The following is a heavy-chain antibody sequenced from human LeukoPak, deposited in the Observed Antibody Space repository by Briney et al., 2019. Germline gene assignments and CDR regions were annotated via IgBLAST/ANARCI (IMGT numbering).Heavy chain of an antibody. V-gene: IGHV3-7*01. J-gene: IGHJ4*02. CDR1: GFTFSSYW. CDR3: AREGLGVWGSYRYTATNDFDY. CDR2: IKQDGSEK. D-gene: IGHD3-16*02. Sequence: GGSLRLSCAASGFTFSSYWMSWVRQAPGQGLEWVANIKQDGSEKYYVDSVKGRFTISRDNAKNSLYLQMNSLRAEDTAVYYCAREGLGVWGSYRYTATNDFDYWGQGTLVTVSS.